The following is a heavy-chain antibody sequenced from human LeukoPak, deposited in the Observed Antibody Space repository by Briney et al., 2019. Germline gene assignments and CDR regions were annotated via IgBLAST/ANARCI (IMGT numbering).Heavy chain of an antibody. CDR1: GGTFSSYA. Sequence: GASVKVSCKASGGTFSSYAISWVRQAPGQGLEWMGIINPSGGSTSYAQKFQGRVTMTRDTSTSTVYMELSSLRSEDTAVYYCARETSHTIDYWGQGTLVTVSS. CDR3: ARETSHTIDY. V-gene: IGHV1-46*01. J-gene: IGHJ4*02. CDR2: INPSGGST.